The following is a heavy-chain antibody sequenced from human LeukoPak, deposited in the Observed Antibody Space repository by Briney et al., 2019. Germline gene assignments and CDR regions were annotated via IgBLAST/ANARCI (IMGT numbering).Heavy chain of an antibody. V-gene: IGHV3-30*02. J-gene: IGHJ4*02. CDR3: ARDKGFLECYDY. CDR2: IRYDGSNK. Sequence: GGSLRLSCAASGFTFSSYGMHWVRQAPGKGLEWVAFIRYDGSNKYYADSVKGRFTISRDNSKNTLYLQMNSLRAEDTAVYYCARDKGFLECYDYWGQGTLVTVSS. CDR1: GFTFSSYG. D-gene: IGHD3-3*01.